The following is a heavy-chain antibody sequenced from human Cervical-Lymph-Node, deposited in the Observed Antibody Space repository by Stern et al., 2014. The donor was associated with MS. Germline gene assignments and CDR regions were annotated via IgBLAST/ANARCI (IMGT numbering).Heavy chain of an antibody. CDR3: ARASSIAARPWYFDL. D-gene: IGHD6-6*01. Sequence: VQLEESGPGLVKPSQTLSLTCTVSGGSISSGGYYWSWIRQHPGKGLEWIGYIYYSGSTYYNPSLKSRVTISVDTSKNQFSLKLSSVTAADTAVYYWARASSIAARPWYFDLWGRGTLVTVSS. J-gene: IGHJ2*01. V-gene: IGHV4-31*03. CDR1: GGSISSGGYY. CDR2: IYYSGST.